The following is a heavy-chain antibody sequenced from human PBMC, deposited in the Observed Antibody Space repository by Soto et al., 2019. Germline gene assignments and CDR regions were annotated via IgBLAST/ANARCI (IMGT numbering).Heavy chain of an antibody. CDR1: GGSISSGGYY. V-gene: IGHV4-31*03. J-gene: IGHJ5*02. D-gene: IGHD3-10*01. Sequence: ASETLSLTCTVSGGSISSGGYYWSWIRQHPGKGLEWIGYIYYSGSTYYNPSLKSRVTISVDTSKNQFSLKLSSVTAADTAVYYCAREVAPRTRGHWFDPWGQGTLVTVSS. CDR3: AREVAPRTRGHWFDP. CDR2: IYYSGST.